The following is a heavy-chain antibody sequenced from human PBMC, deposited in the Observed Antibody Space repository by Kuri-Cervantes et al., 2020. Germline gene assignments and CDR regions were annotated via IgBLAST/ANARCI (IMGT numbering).Heavy chain of an antibody. CDR1: GYTFASHD. Sequence: ASVKVSCKASGYTFASHDVNWVRQATGQGLEWMGWLNADSGNTVYAQKFQGRVTMTRNTSISTAYMEVSSLRSEDTAVYYCARAPLYGDLRSWFDPWGQGTLVTVSS. CDR3: ARAPLYGDLRSWFDP. D-gene: IGHD4-17*01. CDR2: LNADSGNT. J-gene: IGHJ5*02. V-gene: IGHV1-8*02.